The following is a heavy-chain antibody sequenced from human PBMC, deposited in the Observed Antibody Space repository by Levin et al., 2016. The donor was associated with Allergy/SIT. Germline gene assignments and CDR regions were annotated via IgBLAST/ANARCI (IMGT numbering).Heavy chain of an antibody. J-gene: IGHJ4*02. V-gene: IGHV4-59*01. CDR3: ATAYSRSWFFV. CDR2: IYDTDS. D-gene: IGHD6-13*01. Sequence: SETLSLTCTVSGDSINNYYWTWIRQPPGKGLEWIGYIYDTDSRYNPSLERRVTLSEDTSKNQISLKLASVTAADTAVYYCATAYSRSWFFVWGQGTQVTVSS. CDR1: GDSINNYY.